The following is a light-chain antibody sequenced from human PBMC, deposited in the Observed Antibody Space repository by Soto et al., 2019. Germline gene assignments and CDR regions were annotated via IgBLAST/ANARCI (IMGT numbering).Light chain of an antibody. CDR2: DAS. Sequence: DCQMTHCHSALSSSGCDRAAITRRVSQSISSWVAWSQQKPGKATKLLIYDASTLQSGVPSKYSGSGSGTEFTLTIRNLQPDDFATYYCQQYESYSPWTSGQGSKV. CDR3: QQYESYSPWT. CDR1: QSISSW. V-gene: IGKV1-5*01. J-gene: IGKJ1*01.